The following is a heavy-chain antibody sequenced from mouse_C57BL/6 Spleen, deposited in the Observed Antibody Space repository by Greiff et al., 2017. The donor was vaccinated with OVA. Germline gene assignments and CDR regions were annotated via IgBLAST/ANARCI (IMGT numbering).Heavy chain of an antibody. V-gene: IGHV3-6*01. J-gene: IGHJ4*01. CDR3: ARDGDYDDYAMDY. CDR2: ISYDGSN. D-gene: IGHD2-4*01. CDR1: GYSITSGYY. Sequence: DVKLVESGPGLVKPSQSLSLPCSVTGYSITSGYYWYWIRQFPGNKLEWMGYISYDGSNNYNPSLKNRISITRDTSKNQFFLKLNSVTTEDTATYYCARDGDYDDYAMDYWGQGTSVTVSS.